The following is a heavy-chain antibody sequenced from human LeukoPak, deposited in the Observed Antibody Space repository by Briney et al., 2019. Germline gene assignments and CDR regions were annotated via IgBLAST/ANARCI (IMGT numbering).Heavy chain of an antibody. J-gene: IGHJ4*02. CDR3: AADYSGLDY. Sequence: GGSLRLSCAASGFTFSSYAMHWVRQAPGKGLEYVSAISSNGGSTSYANSVKGRFTISRDNAKKSVYLQMNSLRAEDTAIYFCAADYSGLDYWGQGTLVTVSS. V-gene: IGHV3-64*01. D-gene: IGHD2-15*01. CDR2: ISSNGGST. CDR1: GFTFSSYA.